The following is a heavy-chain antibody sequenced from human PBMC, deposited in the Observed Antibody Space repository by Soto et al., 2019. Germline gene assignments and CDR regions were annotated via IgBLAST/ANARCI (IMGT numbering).Heavy chain of an antibody. CDR2: IRSKANSYAT. D-gene: IGHD3-10*01. CDR3: TRPGSNYGSGLVY. Sequence: EVQLVESGGGLVQPGGSLKLSCAASGFTFSGSAMHWVRQASGKGLEWVGRIRSKANSYATAYAASVKGRFTISRDDSKNTAYLQMNSLKTEDTAVYYCTRPGSNYGSGLVYLGQGTLVTVSS. J-gene: IGHJ4*02. CDR1: GFTFSGSA. V-gene: IGHV3-73*01.